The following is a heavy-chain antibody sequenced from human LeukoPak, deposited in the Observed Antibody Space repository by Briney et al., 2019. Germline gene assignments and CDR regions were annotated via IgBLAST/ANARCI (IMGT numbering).Heavy chain of an antibody. CDR3: AGFTIFGVVNIDH. V-gene: IGHV4-34*01. Sequence: SETLSLTCAVYGGSFSGYYWSWIRQPPGKGLEWIGEINHSGSTNYNPSLKSRVTISVDTSKNQFSLKLSSVTAADTAVYYCAGFTIFGVVNIDHWGQGTLVTVSS. J-gene: IGHJ4*02. D-gene: IGHD3-3*01. CDR1: GGSFSGYY. CDR2: INHSGST.